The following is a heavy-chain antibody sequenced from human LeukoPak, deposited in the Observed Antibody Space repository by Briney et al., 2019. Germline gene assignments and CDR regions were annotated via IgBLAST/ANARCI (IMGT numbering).Heavy chain of an antibody. CDR3: AKDKYGSGWYLIDY. J-gene: IGHJ4*02. CDR2: ISWDGGRT. CDR1: GFTFDDYT. V-gene: IGHV3-43*01. Sequence: GGSLRLSCAASGFTFDDYTMHWVRQAPGKGLEWISLISWDGGRTYYADSVKGRFTISRDNSKNSLYLQMNSLRTEDTALYYCAKDKYGSGWYLIDYWSQGTLVTVSS. D-gene: IGHD6-19*01.